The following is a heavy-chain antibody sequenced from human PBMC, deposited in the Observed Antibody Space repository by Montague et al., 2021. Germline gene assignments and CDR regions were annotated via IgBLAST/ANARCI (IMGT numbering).Heavy chain of an antibody. CDR2: IDYSGNS. CDR3: ARVFSSWYVGWFDP. J-gene: IGHJ5*02. CDR1: GTSITSNIYY. D-gene: IGHD6-13*01. V-gene: IGHV4-39*07. Sequence: SETLSLTCTVSGTSITSNIYYWGWIRQSPGKGLEWIGSIDYSGNSFYQPSLKSRITMAVDTSKNQFSLKLSSVTAADTAIYYCARVFSSWYVGWFDPWGQGTLVPVSS.